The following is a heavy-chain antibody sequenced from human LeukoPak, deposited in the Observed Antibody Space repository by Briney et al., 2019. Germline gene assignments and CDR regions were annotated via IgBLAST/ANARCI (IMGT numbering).Heavy chain of an antibody. J-gene: IGHJ4*02. CDR1: GFTFSGSA. CDR3: TRPAAPCGDCNLYYFDY. D-gene: IGHD2-21*02. V-gene: IGHV3-73*01. CDR2: IKSKANSYAT. Sequence: GGSLKLSCAASGFTFSGSAMHWFRKASGKGLEWVGRIKSKANSYATAYAASVKGRFTISRDDSKNTAYLQMNSLKTEDTAVYYCTRPAAPCGDCNLYYFDYWGQGTLVTVSS.